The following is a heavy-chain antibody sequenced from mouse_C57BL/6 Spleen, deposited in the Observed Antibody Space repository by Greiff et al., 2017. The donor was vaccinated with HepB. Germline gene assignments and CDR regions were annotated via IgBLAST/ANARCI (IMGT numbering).Heavy chain of an antibody. CDR3: TRGNYYYGGYFDV. J-gene: IGHJ1*03. V-gene: IGHV1-15*01. CDR2: IDPETGGT. CDR1: GYTFTDYE. Sequence: VQLQQSGAELVRPGASVTLSCKASGYTFTDYEMHWVKQTPVHGLEWIGAIDPETGGTAYNQKFKGKAILTADKSSSTAYMELRSLTSEDSAVYYCTRGNYYYGGYFDVWGTGTTVTVSS. D-gene: IGHD1-1*01.